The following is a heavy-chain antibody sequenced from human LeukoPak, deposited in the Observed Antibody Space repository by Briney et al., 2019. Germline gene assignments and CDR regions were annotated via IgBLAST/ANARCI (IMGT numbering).Heavy chain of an antibody. V-gene: IGHV1-2*06. CDR1: GYTFTGYY. J-gene: IGHJ6*03. CDR3: ARAPRIAARPYYYYYMDV. D-gene: IGHD6-6*01. CDR2: INPNSGGT. Sequence: ASVKVSCKASGYTFTGYYMHWVRQAPGQGLEWMGRINPNSGGTNYAQKFQGRVTMTRDTSISTAYVELSRLRSDDTAVYYCARAPRIAARPYYYYYMDVWGKGTTVTVSS.